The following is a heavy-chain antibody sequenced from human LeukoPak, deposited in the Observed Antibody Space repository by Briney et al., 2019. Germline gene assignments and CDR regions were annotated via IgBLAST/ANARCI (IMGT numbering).Heavy chain of an antibody. D-gene: IGHD4-23*01. CDR1: GFTFSSYW. CDR3: AAHVGNAGDFGY. V-gene: IGHV3-7*01. Sequence: GGSLRLSCAASGFTFSSYWMTWVRQAPGKGLEGVANIKQDGSEKYYVDSVKGRFTISRDNAKNSLYLQMNSLRAEDTAVYYCAAHVGNAGDFGYWGQGTLVAVSS. CDR2: IKQDGSEK. J-gene: IGHJ4*02.